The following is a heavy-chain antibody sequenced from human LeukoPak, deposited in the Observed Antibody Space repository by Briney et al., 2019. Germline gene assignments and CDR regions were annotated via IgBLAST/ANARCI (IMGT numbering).Heavy chain of an antibody. Sequence: SVKVSCKASGGTFSSYAISWVRQAPGQGLEWMGGIIPIFGTANYAQKFQGRVTITTDESTSTAYMELSSLRSEDTAVYYCARVGYCSSTSCYTFRFNYFDYCGQGTLVTVSS. J-gene: IGHJ4*02. D-gene: IGHD2-2*02. V-gene: IGHV1-69*05. CDR2: IIPIFGTA. CDR3: ARVGYCSSTSCYTFRFNYFDY. CDR1: GGTFSSYA.